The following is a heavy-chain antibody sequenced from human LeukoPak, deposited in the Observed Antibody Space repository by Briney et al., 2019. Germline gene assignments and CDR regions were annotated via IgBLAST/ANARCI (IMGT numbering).Heavy chain of an antibody. V-gene: IGHV3-23*01. Sequence: PGGSLRLSCAASGFTFSSYSMLWVRQAPGKGLEWVSGISGSGDNTYYADSVKGRFTISRDNSKNTLYLQMNSLRADDTAVYYCAKGGLVHRFDPWGQGTLVTVSS. CDR2: ISGSGDNT. CDR1: GFTFSSYS. CDR3: AKGGLVHRFDP. J-gene: IGHJ5*02.